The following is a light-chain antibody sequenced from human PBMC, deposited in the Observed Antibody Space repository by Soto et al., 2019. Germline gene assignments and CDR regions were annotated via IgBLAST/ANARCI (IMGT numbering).Light chain of an antibody. V-gene: IGKV1-5*03. CDR1: QSISSW. CDR3: QQYNSYPWT. J-gene: IGKJ1*01. Sequence: DIQMTQSPSTLSASVGDRVTITCRASQSISSWLAWYQQKPGKAPKLLIYQASSLESGVTSRFSDSESGTDFTLTISSLQHADFATYDCQQYNSYPWTFGQGTRVEIK. CDR2: QAS.